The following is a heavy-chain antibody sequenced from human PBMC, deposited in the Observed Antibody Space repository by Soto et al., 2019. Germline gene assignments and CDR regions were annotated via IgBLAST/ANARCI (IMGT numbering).Heavy chain of an antibody. J-gene: IGHJ4*02. CDR3: ARYSGKYQGPIDY. CDR1: GFTFSHYG. Sequence: QVQLVESGGGVVQPGRSLRLSCAASGFTFSHYGIHWVRQAPGKGLEWLSVISYDGSNKHYADSVKGRFTVTRDNSKNTLYLQMNSLRADGTAVYFCARYSGKYQGPIDYWGQGTLVTVSS. D-gene: IGHD1-26*01. CDR2: ISYDGSNK. V-gene: IGHV3-30*03.